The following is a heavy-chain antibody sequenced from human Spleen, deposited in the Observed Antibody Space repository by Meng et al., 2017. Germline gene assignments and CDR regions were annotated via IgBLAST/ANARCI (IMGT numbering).Heavy chain of an antibody. V-gene: IGHV4-34*01. CDR1: GGSFSGYY. D-gene: IGHD6-13*01. CDR2: IYHSGTT. Sequence: SETLSLTCAVYGGSFSGYYWSWIRQPPGKGLEWIGEIYHSGTTNYNPSLKSRVTISVDKSRNLFSLNLSSVTAADTAMYYCARENQGGIVEGGPTYYFDYWGQGALVTVSS. CDR3: ARENQGGIVEGGPTYYFDY. J-gene: IGHJ4*02.